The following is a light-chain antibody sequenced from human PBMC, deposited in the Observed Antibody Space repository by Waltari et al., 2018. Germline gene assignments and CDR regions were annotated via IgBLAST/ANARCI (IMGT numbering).Light chain of an antibody. Sequence: EIVLTQSPGTLSLSPGERATLSCRASQSVSSSSLAWYQQKPGQAPRRVIYGASSRATGIPDRFSGSGSGTDFTLTISRLEPEDFAVYYCQHYGTSPEVTFGGGTKVEIK. V-gene: IGKV3-20*01. CDR1: QSVSSSS. CDR2: GAS. J-gene: IGKJ4*01. CDR3: QHYGTSPEVT.